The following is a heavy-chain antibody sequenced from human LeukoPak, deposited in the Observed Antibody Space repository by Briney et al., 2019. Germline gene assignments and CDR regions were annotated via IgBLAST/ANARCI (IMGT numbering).Heavy chain of an antibody. CDR1: GGTFSSYA. J-gene: IGHJ5*02. D-gene: IGHD6-13*01. CDR3: AREWQQLPYNWFDP. V-gene: IGHV1-69*13. Sequence: ASVKVSCKAPGGTFSSYAISWVRQAPGQGLEWMGGIIPIFGTANYAQKFQGRVTITADESTSTAYMELSSLRSEDTAVYYCAREWQQLPYNWFDPWGQGTLVTVSS. CDR2: IIPIFGTA.